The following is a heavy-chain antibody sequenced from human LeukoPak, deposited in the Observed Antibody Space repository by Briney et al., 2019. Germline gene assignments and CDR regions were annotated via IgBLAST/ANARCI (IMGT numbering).Heavy chain of an antibody. J-gene: IGHJ3*02. V-gene: IGHV3-30-3*01. Sequence: PGGYLRLSCAASGFTFTSYWMHWVRQAPGKGLVWVAVISYDGSNKYYADSVKGRFTISRDNSKNTLYLQMNSLRAEDTAVYYCARGLAITIFGPGYLTPHDAFDIWGQGTMVTVSS. CDR1: GFTFTSYW. CDR3: ARGLAITIFGPGYLTPHDAFDI. CDR2: ISYDGSNK. D-gene: IGHD3-3*01.